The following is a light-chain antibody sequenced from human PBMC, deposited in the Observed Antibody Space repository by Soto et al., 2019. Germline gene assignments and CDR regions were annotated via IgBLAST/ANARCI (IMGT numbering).Light chain of an antibody. J-gene: IGKJ2*01. V-gene: IGKV3-20*01. Sequence: EIVFTQSPGTLSLSPGERATLSCRASQSVSSSYLAWYQQKPGQAPRLLIYGASSRATGIPDRFSGSGSGTDFTLTISRQEPEDFAVYYCQQYGSSPPYTFGQGTKLEIK. CDR1: QSVSSSY. CDR3: QQYGSSPPYT. CDR2: GAS.